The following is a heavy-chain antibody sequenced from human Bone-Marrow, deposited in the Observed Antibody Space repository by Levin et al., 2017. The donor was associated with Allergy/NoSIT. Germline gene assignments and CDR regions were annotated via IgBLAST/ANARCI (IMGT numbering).Heavy chain of an antibody. CDR3: ARMGFGE. CDR1: GYKFSSYS. V-gene: IGHV1-3*01. J-gene: IGHJ4*02. CDR2: IHGGTGEI. Sequence: GESLKISCRASGYKFSSYSIHWVRQAPGQGLEWMGWIHGGTGEIKYSEKMKGRVTITRDTSANTAYMELSSLRSEDTAFYYCARMGFGEWGQGTLVIVSS. D-gene: IGHD3-10*01.